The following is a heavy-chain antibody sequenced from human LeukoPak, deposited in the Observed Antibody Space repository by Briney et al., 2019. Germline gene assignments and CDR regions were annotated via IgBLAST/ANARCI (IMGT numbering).Heavy chain of an antibody. CDR3: AKATDSSGRQSDY. Sequence: GGSLRLSCAASGFTFSSYAMSWVRQVPGKGLEWVSLISGSGTSTYYADSVRGRFTFSRDNSKNTLYLQMNSLRAEDTAVYYCAKATDSSGRQSDYWGQGTLVTVSS. CDR2: ISGSGTST. J-gene: IGHJ4*02. D-gene: IGHD3-22*01. V-gene: IGHV3-23*01. CDR1: GFTFSSYA.